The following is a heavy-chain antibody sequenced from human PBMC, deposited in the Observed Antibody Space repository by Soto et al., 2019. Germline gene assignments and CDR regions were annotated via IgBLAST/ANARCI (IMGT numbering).Heavy chain of an antibody. V-gene: IGHV3-33*01. CDR2: IWYDGSNK. Sequence: GGSLRLSCAASGFTFSSYGMHWVRQAPGKGLEWVAVIWYDGSNKYYADSVKGRFTISRDNSKNTLYLQMNSLRAEDTAVYYCARDPLVWSGYYTSSGRFDYWGQGTLVTVSS. CDR1: GFTFSSYG. D-gene: IGHD3-3*01. CDR3: ARDPLVWSGYYTSSGRFDY. J-gene: IGHJ4*02.